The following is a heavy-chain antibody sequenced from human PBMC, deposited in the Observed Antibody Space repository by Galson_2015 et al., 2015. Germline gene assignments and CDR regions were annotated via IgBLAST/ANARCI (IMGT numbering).Heavy chain of an antibody. CDR2: ISYDGSNK. Sequence: SLRLSCAASGFTFSSYAMHWVRQAPGKGLEWVAVISYDGSNKYYPDSVKGRFTISRDNSKNTLYLQMNSLRAEDTAVYYCARERAWGTYYFDYWGQGTLVTVSS. V-gene: IGHV3-30-3*01. CDR1: GFTFSSYA. CDR3: ARERAWGTYYFDY. J-gene: IGHJ4*02. D-gene: IGHD3-16*01.